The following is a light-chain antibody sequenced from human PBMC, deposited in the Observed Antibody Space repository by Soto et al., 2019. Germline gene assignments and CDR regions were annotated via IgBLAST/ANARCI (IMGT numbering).Light chain of an antibody. J-gene: IGKJ1*01. V-gene: IGKV3-15*01. CDR2: GAS. CDR3: QQYNNWPPWP. CDR1: QYINTR. Sequence: ENVLTQSPATLSSFPRDRVTLSCRPSQYINTRLAWYQHRPGQAPRLLIYGASTRATDIPARFSGSGSGTEFTLTISSLQSEDFAVYYCQQYNNWPPWPFGQGTKVDI.